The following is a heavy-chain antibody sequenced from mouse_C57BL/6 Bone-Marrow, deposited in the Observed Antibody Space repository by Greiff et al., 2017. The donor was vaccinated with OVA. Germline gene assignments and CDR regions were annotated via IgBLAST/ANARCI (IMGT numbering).Heavy chain of an antibody. D-gene: IGHD2-3*01. CDR2: ISNGGGST. CDR1: GFTFSDYY. J-gene: IGHJ3*01. CDR3: ARFYDGYSWFAY. V-gene: IGHV5-12*01. Sequence: EVMLVESGGGLVQPGGSLKLSCAASGFTFSDYYMYWVRQTPEKRLEWVAYISNGGGSTYYPDTVKGRFTISRDNAKNTLYLQMSRLKSEDTAMYYCARFYDGYSWFAYWGQGTLVTVSA.